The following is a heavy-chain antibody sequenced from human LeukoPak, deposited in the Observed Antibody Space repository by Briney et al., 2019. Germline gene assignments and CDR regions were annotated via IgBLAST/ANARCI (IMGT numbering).Heavy chain of an antibody. V-gene: IGHV1-69*06. Sequence: ASVKVSCKASGGTFSSYAISWVRQAPGEGLEWMGGIIPIFGTANYAQKFQGRVTITADKSTSTAYMELSSLRSEDTAVYYCARGDTNYYYDSSGSIGAEYFQHWGQGTLVTVSS. D-gene: IGHD3-22*01. J-gene: IGHJ1*01. CDR2: IIPIFGTA. CDR1: GGTFSSYA. CDR3: ARGDTNYYYDSSGSIGAEYFQH.